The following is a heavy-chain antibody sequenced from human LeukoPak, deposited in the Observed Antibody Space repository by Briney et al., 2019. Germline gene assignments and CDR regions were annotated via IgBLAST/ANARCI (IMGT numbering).Heavy chain of an antibody. CDR2: INPNTGGT. Sequence: ASVKVSCKASGYTFTGYYMNLVRQAPGQGLEWMGRINPNTGGTNYAQNFQGSVTMTRDTSITTVYMELSRLRSDDTAVYYCARVGDGLNDGFDIWGQGTMATVSS. CDR1: GYTFTGYY. D-gene: IGHD5-24*01. CDR3: ARVGDGLNDGFDI. V-gene: IGHV1-2*06. J-gene: IGHJ3*02.